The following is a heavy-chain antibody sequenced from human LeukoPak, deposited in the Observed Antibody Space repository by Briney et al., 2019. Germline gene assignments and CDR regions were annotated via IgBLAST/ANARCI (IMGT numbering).Heavy chain of an antibody. V-gene: IGHV4-4*02. D-gene: IGHD3-9*01. Sequence: PSGTLSLTCAVSGVSISSSEWWIWVRQPPGQGLEWIGEIHRDGRTRYNPSLKSRVTMSMDYSKNQFSLSVTSVTAADTAIYYCGKTDIYFNPIDYWGPGSLVTVSS. CDR3: GKTDIYFNPIDY. J-gene: IGHJ4*02. CDR2: IHRDGRT. CDR1: GVSISSSEW.